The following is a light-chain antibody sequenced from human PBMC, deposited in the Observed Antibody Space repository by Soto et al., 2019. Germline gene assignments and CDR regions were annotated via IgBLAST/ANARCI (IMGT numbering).Light chain of an antibody. CDR2: SNT. Sequence: QSVLTQPPSASGTPGQTIAISCSGGSSNIGSHTVNWYQQLPGTAPRLLIYSNTQPPSGVPDRFSGSKSGTSASLAISGLRSEYEGDYYCAAWDDSLNGVVFGGGTKLTVL. J-gene: IGLJ2*01. V-gene: IGLV1-44*01. CDR1: SSNIGSHT. CDR3: AAWDDSLNGVV.